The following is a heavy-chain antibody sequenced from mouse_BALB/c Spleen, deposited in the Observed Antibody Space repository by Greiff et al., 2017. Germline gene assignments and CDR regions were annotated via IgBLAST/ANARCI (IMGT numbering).Heavy chain of an antibody. CDR3: ARGGGKYGYFDV. CDR1: GYTFTSYW. D-gene: IGHD2-1*01. V-gene: IGHV1-7*01. Sequence: QVQLQQSGAELAKPGASVKMSCKASGYTFTSYWMHWVKQRPGQGLEWIGYINPSTGYTEYNQKFKDKATLTADKSSSTAYMQLSSLTSEDSAVYYCARGGGKYGYFDVWGAGTTVTVSS. CDR2: INPSTGYT. J-gene: IGHJ1*01.